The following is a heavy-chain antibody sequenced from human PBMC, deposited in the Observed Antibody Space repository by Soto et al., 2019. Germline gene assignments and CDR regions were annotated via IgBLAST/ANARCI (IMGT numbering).Heavy chain of an antibody. J-gene: IGHJ4*02. V-gene: IGHV4-59*01. D-gene: IGHD4-17*01. Sequence: QVHLQESGPGLVKPSETLSLFCNVSGGSMSNNYWTWIRQAPGKGLEWIGYVFYTGSTNYNPSLKSRVSISVDTSKKYISLRLTSVTAADTAVYYCARSLTVTRFNQWGQGTRVTVS. CDR3: ARSLTVTRFNQ. CDR2: VFYTGST. CDR1: GGSMSNNY.